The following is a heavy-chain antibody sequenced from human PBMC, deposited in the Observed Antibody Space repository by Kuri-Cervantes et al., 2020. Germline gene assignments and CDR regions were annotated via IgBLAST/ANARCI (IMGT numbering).Heavy chain of an antibody. CDR3: ARESTMVRGVIIKVLGWFDP. Sequence: ASVKVSCKTSGYTFSDFYIHWVRQAPGQGLEWMGWINPNSGGTNYAQKFQGRVTMTRDTSISTAYMELSRLRSDDTAVYYCARESTMVRGVIIKVLGWFDPWGQGTLVTVSS. CDR1: GYTFSDFY. V-gene: IGHV1-2*02. CDR2: INPNSGGT. J-gene: IGHJ5*02. D-gene: IGHD3-10*01.